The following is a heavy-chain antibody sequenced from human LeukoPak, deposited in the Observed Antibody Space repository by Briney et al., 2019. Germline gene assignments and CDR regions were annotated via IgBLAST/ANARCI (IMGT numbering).Heavy chain of an antibody. V-gene: IGHV4-34*01. CDR3: ARETTVIKKIDY. CDR2: INHSGST. D-gene: IGHD4-17*01. J-gene: IGHJ4*02. CDR1: GGSFSGYY. Sequence: PSETLSLTCAVYGGSFSGYYWSWIRQPPGKGLEWIGEINHSGSTNYNPSLKSRVTISVDTSKNQFSLKLSSVTAADTAVYYCARETTVIKKIDYWGQGTLVTVSS.